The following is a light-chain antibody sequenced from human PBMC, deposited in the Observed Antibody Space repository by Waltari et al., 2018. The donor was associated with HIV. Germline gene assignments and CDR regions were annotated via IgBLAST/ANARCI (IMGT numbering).Light chain of an antibody. CDR2: KNI. J-gene: IGLJ1*01. Sequence: QSVLTQPPSASGTPGQRVTISCSGSYSNIGSDNVYWYQHLPGTAPKLLIYKNIQRPSGFPVRVSGSNSGASAYLAISGLRSEDEADYYCTGWDASLSEYVFGPGTRVTV. CDR3: TGWDASLSEYV. V-gene: IGLV1-47*01. CDR1: YSNIGSDN.